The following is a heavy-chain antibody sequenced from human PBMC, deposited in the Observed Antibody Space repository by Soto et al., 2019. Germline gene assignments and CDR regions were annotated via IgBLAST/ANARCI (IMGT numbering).Heavy chain of an antibody. CDR2: INPSGGST. Sequence: ASVKVSCKASGYTFTSYYMHWVRQAPGQGLEWMGIINPSGGSTSYAQKFQGRVTMTRDTSTSTVYMELSSLRSEDTAVYYCAVIAAAVEFDYWGQGTLVTVSS. CDR3: AVIAAAVEFDY. J-gene: IGHJ4*02. CDR1: GYTFTSYY. V-gene: IGHV1-46*01. D-gene: IGHD6-13*01.